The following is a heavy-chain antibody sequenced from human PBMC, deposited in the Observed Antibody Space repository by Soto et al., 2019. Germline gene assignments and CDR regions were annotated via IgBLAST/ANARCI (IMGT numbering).Heavy chain of an antibody. CDR2: ISSSGTII. J-gene: IGHJ3*02. Sequence: EVQLVESGGTLVQPGGSLRLSCAASVFSFSRYSMNWVRRAPGKGLEWVSYISSSGTIIYNAESVKGRFTISRDNAKNSLFLQMNSLRDDDTAVYYCARPDGAFDIWGQGTMVTVSS. CDR3: ARPDGAFDI. CDR1: VFSFSRYS. V-gene: IGHV3-48*02.